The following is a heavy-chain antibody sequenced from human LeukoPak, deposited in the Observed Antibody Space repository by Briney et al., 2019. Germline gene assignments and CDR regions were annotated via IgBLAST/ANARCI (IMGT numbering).Heavy chain of an antibody. CDR2: ISSSSSYI. V-gene: IGHV3-21*01. J-gene: IGHJ5*02. CDR1: GFTFSSYE. CDR3: ARDIRNGLRYNWFDP. D-gene: IGHD4-17*01. Sequence: KTGGSLRLSCAASGFTFSSYEMNWVRQAPGKGLEWVSSISSSSSYIYYADSVKGRFTISRDNAKNSLYLQMNSLRAEDTAVYYCARDIRNGLRYNWFDPWGQGTLVTVSS.